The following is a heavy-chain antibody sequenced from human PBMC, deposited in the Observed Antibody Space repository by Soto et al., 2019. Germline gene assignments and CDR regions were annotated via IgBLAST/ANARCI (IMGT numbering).Heavy chain of an antibody. D-gene: IGHD6-6*01. CDR1: GGSINDFY. Sequence: SERLSLTCTVSGGSINDFYGRWIRQPPGKGLELFGYIYYSGNTDYNPSLKGRVTISVDTSKNQFSLKLRFVTAADTAVYYCARVGGVAARTFDYWGQGTLVTVSS. CDR3: ARVGGVAARTFDY. CDR2: IYYSGNT. V-gene: IGHV4-59*01. J-gene: IGHJ4*02.